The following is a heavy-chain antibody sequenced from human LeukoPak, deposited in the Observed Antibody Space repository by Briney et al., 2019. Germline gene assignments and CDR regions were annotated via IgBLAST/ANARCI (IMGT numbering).Heavy chain of an antibody. CDR1: GGSFSGYY. J-gene: IGHJ3*02. CDR3: ASLTRSRNPRGYSGSQYAFDI. Sequence: SETLSLTCAVYGGSFSGYYWSWIRQPPGKGLEWIGEINHSGSTNYNPSLKSRVTISVDTSKNQFSLKLSSVTAADTAVYYCASLTRSRNPRGYSGSQYAFDIWGQGTMVTVSS. CDR2: INHSGST. D-gene: IGHD5-12*01. V-gene: IGHV4-34*01.